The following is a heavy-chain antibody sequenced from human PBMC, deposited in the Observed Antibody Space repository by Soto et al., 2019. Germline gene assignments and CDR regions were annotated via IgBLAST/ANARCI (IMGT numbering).Heavy chain of an antibody. Sequence: PSETLSLTCTVSGGSISNYYLSWIRQPPGKGLEWIGYIYYSGSTNHNPSLKSRVTISVDTSKNQFSLKLSSVTAADTAVYYCARLYRSGWSHFDYWGQGPLVTVSS. CDR3: ARLYRSGWSHFDY. CDR2: IYYSGST. CDR1: GGSISNYY. J-gene: IGHJ4*02. D-gene: IGHD6-19*01. V-gene: IGHV4-59*01.